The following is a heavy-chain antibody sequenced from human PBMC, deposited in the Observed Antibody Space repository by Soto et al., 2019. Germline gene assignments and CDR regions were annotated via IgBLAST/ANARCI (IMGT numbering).Heavy chain of an antibody. J-gene: IGHJ4*02. CDR1: GGPVSSYY. D-gene: IGHD4-4*01. Sequence: SETLSLTCTVSGGPVSSYYWIWIRQPPGKGLEWIGYIYYSGSTKYKPSLKSRVTMSVDTSKNQFSLKVSSATVADTAVYYCARHSNRNYGLYYFDYWGLGALVTVSS. CDR3: ARHSNRNYGLYYFDY. CDR2: IYYSGST. V-gene: IGHV4-59*08.